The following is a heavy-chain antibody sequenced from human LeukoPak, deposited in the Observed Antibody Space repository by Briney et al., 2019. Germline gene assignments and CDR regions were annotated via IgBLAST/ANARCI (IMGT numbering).Heavy chain of an antibody. Sequence: SETLSLTCAVSGYPISSGYYWGWIRQPPGKGLEWIGSIYHSGSTYYNPSLKSRVTISVDTSKNQFSLKLSSVTAADTAVYYCAREDIVVVHDAFDIWGQGTMVTVSS. D-gene: IGHD2-15*01. CDR2: IYHSGST. CDR1: GYPISSGYY. CDR3: AREDIVVVHDAFDI. V-gene: IGHV4-38-2*02. J-gene: IGHJ3*02.